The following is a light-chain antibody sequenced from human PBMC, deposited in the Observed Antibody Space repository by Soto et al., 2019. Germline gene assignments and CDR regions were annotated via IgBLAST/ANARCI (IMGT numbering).Light chain of an antibody. CDR3: ASWYDRLGAVI. J-gene: IGLJ2*01. CDR1: SSNIGGTNY. Sequence: QSVLTQPPSASGTPGQKVFISCSGTSSNIGGTNYAYWYQHLPGAAPKLLMHGNNLRPSGVADRISGSTFGTAASLAISGVRYEDEAVYYCASWYDRLGAVIFGGGTKLTVL. CDR2: GNN. V-gene: IGLV1-47*02.